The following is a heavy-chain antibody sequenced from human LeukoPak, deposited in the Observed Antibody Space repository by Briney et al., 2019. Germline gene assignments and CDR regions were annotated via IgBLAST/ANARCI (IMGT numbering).Heavy chain of an antibody. Sequence: GASVKVSCKASGYTFTNSYMHWVRQSPGQGLEWMGWINPNSGGTNYAQKFQGRVTMTRDTSISTAYMELSRLRSDDTAVYYCARGSSQKDAFDIWGQGTMVTVSS. CDR2: INPNSGGT. CDR3: ARGSSQKDAFDI. D-gene: IGHD6-6*01. CDR1: GYTFTNSY. V-gene: IGHV1-2*02. J-gene: IGHJ3*02.